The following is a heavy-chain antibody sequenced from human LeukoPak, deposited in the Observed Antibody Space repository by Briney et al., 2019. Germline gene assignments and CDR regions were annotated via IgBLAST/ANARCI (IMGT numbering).Heavy chain of an antibody. CDR2: INPSGGST. Sequence: ASVKVSFKASGYTFTSYYMHWVRQAPGQGLEWMGIINPSGGSTSYAQKFQGRVTMTRDMSTSTVYMELSSLRSEDTAVYYCARPALRYSYGYYFDYWGQGTLVTVSS. CDR3: ARPALRYSYGYYFDY. V-gene: IGHV1-46*01. J-gene: IGHJ4*02. CDR1: GYTFTSYY. D-gene: IGHD5-18*01.